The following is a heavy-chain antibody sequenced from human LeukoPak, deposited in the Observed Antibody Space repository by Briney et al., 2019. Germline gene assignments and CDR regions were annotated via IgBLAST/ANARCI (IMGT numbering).Heavy chain of an antibody. V-gene: IGHV3-7*01. Sequence: GGSLRLSCAASGFTFSTYWMNWVRQAPGKGLEWVADIKPDGSHVSYVDSVKGRFSISRDNAQNSLYLQVSSLRAEDTAIYYCARQGRLLGAFDVWGQGTMVTVSS. J-gene: IGHJ3*01. CDR2: IKPDGSHV. CDR1: GFTFSTYW. CDR3: ARQGRLLGAFDV.